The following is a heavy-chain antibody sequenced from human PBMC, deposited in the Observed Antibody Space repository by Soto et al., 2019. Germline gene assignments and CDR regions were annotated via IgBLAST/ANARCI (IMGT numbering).Heavy chain of an antibody. CDR3: ASSASPDAY. J-gene: IGHJ4*02. V-gene: IGHV3-48*01. CDR1: GFIFNSYS. CDR2: INSGSTSV. Sequence: EVQLVESGGGLVQPGGSLRLSCVASGFIFNSYSMNWVRQAPGKGLVWISYINSGSTSVFYADSVKGRFTISRDNAKNSLYLQMNSLRAEDTAVYYCASSASPDAYWGQGTLVTVSS. D-gene: IGHD1-26*01.